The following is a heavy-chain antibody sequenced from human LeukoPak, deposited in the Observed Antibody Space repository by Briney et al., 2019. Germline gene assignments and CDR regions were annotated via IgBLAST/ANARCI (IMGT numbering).Heavy chain of an antibody. CDR1: GFILSGYW. J-gene: IGHJ3*02. D-gene: IGHD3-22*01. Sequence: GGSLRLSCAASGFILSGYWMSWVRQAPGKGLEWVANIKQDGSEKYYVDSVKGRFNISRDNAKNSLYLQMNSLRAEDTAVYYCARPSGYYLHSAFDIWGQGTMVTVSS. V-gene: IGHV3-7*01. CDR3: ARPSGYYLHSAFDI. CDR2: IKQDGSEK.